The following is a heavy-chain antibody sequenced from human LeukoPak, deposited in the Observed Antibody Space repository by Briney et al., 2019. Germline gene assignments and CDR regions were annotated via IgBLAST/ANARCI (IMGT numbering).Heavy chain of an antibody. Sequence: GGSLRLSCAASGFTFSSYSMNWVRRAPGKGLEWVSYISSSSSTIYYADSVKGRFTISRDNAKNSLYLQMNSLRAEDTAVYYCARPGFWSGYYPFGYWGQGTLVTVSS. CDR2: ISSSSSTI. CDR3: ARPGFWSGYYPFGY. D-gene: IGHD3-3*01. V-gene: IGHV3-48*01. J-gene: IGHJ4*02. CDR1: GFTFSSYS.